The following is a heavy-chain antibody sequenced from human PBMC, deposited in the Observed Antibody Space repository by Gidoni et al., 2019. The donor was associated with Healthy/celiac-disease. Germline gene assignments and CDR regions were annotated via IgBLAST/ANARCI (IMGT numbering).Heavy chain of an antibody. Sequence: EVQLVQSGAEVKKPGESLKISCKGSGYSFTRYWICWVRQMPGNGLEWMGIIYPGDSDTRYSPSFQGQGTISADKSISTAYLQWSSLKASDTAMYYCARSFYYDSSGYGLFHYMDVWGKGTTVTVSS. CDR2: IYPGDSDT. J-gene: IGHJ6*03. CDR1: GYSFTRYW. D-gene: IGHD3-22*01. CDR3: ARSFYYDSSGYGLFHYMDV. V-gene: IGHV5-51*01.